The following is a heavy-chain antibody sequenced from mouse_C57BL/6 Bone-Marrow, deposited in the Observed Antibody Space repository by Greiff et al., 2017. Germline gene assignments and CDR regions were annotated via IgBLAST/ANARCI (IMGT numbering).Heavy chain of an antibody. D-gene: IGHD1-1*01. CDR3: ARQSSSCDPFAY. Sequence: EVTLVESGGDLVKPGGSLKLSCAASGFTFSSYGMSWVRQTPDKRLEWVATISIGGSYTYYPDSVKGRFTISRDNAKNTLYLEMSSLKSEDAAVYYCARQSSSCDPFAYWGQGTLVTVSA. CDR1: GFTFSSYG. J-gene: IGHJ3*01. CDR2: ISIGGSYT. V-gene: IGHV5-6*01.